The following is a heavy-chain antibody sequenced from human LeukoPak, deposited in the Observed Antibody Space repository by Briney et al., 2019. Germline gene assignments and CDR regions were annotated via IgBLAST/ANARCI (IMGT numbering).Heavy chain of an antibody. CDR2: IYYSGST. V-gene: IGHV4-59*01. J-gene: IGHJ4*02. D-gene: IGHD6-19*01. CDR3: ASSVVRVDSSGWPFDY. Sequence: PSETLSLTCTVSGGSISSYYWSWIRQPPGKGLEWIGYIYYSGSTNYNPSLKSRFTISVDTSKNQFSLKLSSVTAADTAVYYCASSVVRVDSSGWPFDYWGQGTLVTVSS. CDR1: GGSISSYY.